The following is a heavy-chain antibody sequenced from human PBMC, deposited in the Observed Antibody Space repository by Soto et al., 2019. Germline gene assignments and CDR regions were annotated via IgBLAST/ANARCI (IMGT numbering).Heavy chain of an antibody. CDR1: GYTFDAFY. D-gene: IGHD2-21*02. J-gene: IGHJ4*02. Sequence: GQLVQSGAEVKGPGASVRVSCKTSGYTFDAFYIHWVRQAPGQGLGWMGWMNPERGVTDLAQKFRDKVTLTRDTSTNTAYMAIDRLSSEDNGVYYCARGGSMVTESYFDIWGQGTLVTVSS. CDR3: ARGGSMVTESYFDI. CDR2: MNPERGVT. V-gene: IGHV1-2*02.